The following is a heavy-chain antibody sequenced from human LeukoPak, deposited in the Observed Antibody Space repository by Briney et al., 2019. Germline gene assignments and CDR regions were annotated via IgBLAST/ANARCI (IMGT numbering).Heavy chain of an antibody. D-gene: IGHD3-22*01. CDR1: GYTFTGYY. Sequence: VASVKVSCKASGYTFTGYYMHWVRQAPGQGLEWMGRINPNSGGTNYAQKFQGRVTMTRDTSISTAYMELSRLRSDDTAVYYCARVRYYDSSGTYYFDYWGQGTLVTVSS. CDR3: ARVRYYDSSGTYYFDY. CDR2: INPNSGGT. J-gene: IGHJ4*02. V-gene: IGHV1-2*06.